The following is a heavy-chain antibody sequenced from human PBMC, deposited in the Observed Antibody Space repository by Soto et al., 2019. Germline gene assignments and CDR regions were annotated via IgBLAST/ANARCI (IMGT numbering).Heavy chain of an antibody. D-gene: IGHD1-26*01. V-gene: IGHV4-31*03. CDR2: IYYSGRT. CDR1: GGSISSGGYY. CDR3: ARVDTTMGATCVSY. Sequence: QVQLQESGPGLVKPSQTLSLTCTVSGGSISSGGYYWSWIRQHPGKGLAWIGYIYYSGRTYYNPSLKNRGTIYVDTSKNQFSLKLSSVTAADTAVYYCARVDTTMGATCVSYWGQGTLVTVSP. J-gene: IGHJ4*02.